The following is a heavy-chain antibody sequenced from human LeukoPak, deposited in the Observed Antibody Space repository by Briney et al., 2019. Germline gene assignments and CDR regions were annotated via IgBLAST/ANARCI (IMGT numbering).Heavy chain of an antibody. CDR1: GGSFSGYY. D-gene: IGHD5-18*01. V-gene: IGHV4-34*01. CDR3: ARGTGYANWFDP. J-gene: IGHJ5*02. Sequence: SETLSLTCAVYGGSFSGYYWSWIRQPPGKGLEWIGEINHSGSTNHNPSLKSRVTISVDTSKNQFSLKLSSVTAADTAVYYCARGTGYANWFDPWGQGTLVTVSS. CDR2: INHSGST.